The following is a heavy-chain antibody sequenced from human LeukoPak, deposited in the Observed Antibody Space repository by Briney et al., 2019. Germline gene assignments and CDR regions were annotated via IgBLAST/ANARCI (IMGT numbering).Heavy chain of an antibody. V-gene: IGHV1-8*01. CDR1: GYIFTSYD. J-gene: IGHJ6*02. Sequence: ASVKVSCKSSGYIFTSYDIYWVRQATGQGLEWMGWMNPNSGNTGYAQKFQGRVTMTRNTSISTAYMELSSLRSEDTVVYYCARGPRIAAAGNGMDVWGQGTTVTVSS. CDR2: MNPNSGNT. CDR3: ARGPRIAAAGNGMDV. D-gene: IGHD6-13*01.